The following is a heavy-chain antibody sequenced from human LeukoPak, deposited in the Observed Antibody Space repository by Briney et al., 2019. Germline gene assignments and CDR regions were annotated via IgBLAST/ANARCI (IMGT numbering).Heavy chain of an antibody. CDR2: IYYSGST. CDR3: ARKGYSYGFDY. V-gene: IGHV4-59*01. Sequence: SETLSLTCTVSGGSISSYYWSWIRQPPGKGLEWIGYIYYSGSTNYNPSLKSRVTISVDTSKNQFSLKLSSVTAADTAVYYCARKGYSYGFDYWGQGTLVTVSS. CDR1: GGSISSYY. J-gene: IGHJ4*02. D-gene: IGHD5-18*01.